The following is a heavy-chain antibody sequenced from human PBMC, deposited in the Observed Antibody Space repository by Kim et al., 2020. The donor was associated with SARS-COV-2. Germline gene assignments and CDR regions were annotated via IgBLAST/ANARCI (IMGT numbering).Heavy chain of an antibody. CDR3: ARDLSGSDAL. D-gene: IGHD5-12*01. J-gene: IGHJ4*02. CDR2: SNT. Sequence: SNTNYADSVRGRFTISRDNAKSTLYLQMNSLGAEDTALYYCARDLSGSDALWGQGTLVTVSS. V-gene: IGHV3-74*01.